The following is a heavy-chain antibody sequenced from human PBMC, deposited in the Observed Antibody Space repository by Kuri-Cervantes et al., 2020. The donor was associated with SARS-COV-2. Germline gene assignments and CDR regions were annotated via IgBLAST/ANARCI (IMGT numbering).Heavy chain of an antibody. V-gene: IGHV1-18*04. CDR1: GYTFTSYG. CDR3: ASNPVLRSFDSLVRGDYYYYALGV. Sequence: ASVKVSCKASGYTFTSYGISWVRQAPGQGLEWMGWISAYNGNTNYAQKLQGRVTMTTDTSTSTAYMELRSLRSDDTAVYYCASNPVLRSFDSLVRGDYYYYALGVWGQGTTVTVSS. D-gene: IGHD3-9*01. CDR2: ISAYNGNT. J-gene: IGHJ6*02.